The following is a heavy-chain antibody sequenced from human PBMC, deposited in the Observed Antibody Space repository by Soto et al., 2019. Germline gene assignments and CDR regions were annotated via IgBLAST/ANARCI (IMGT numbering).Heavy chain of an antibody. J-gene: IGHJ4*02. Sequence: VQLVESGGGVVQPGRSLRLSCAASGFTFSDYAMHWVRQAPGKVLEWVAVVSHDGRNTHYADSVKGRFTISRDSSNNTVPLEMTSLRAEDSAVYYCAKGGRQWLVTSDFNYWGQGALVTVSS. CDR2: VSHDGRNT. CDR3: AKGGRQWLVTSDFNY. D-gene: IGHD6-19*01. CDR1: GFTFSDYA. V-gene: IGHV3-30*18.